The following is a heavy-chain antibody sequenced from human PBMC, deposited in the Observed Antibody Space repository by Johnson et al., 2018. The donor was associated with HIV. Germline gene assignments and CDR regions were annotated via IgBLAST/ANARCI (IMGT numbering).Heavy chain of an antibody. J-gene: IGHJ3*02. CDR1: GFTLSNYA. CDR2: ISNDGSIK. CDR3: ARVDTAMAYDAFDI. V-gene: IGHV3-30-3*01. D-gene: IGHD5-18*01. Sequence: QVQLVESGGGVVQPGRSLRLSCAVSGFTLSNYAMHWVRQAPGKGLEWVAFISNDGSIKFSADSVKGRFTISKDNSKNTLYLQMNSLRPEDTAVYYCARVDTAMAYDAFDIWGQGTVVTVSS.